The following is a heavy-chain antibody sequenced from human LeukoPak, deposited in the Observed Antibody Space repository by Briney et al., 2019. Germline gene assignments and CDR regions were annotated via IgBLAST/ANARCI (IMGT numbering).Heavy chain of an antibody. CDR1: GGSISSGSYY. CDR2: IYTSGST. V-gene: IGHV4-61*02. D-gene: IGHD5-24*01. J-gene: IGHJ5*02. CDR3: ARAEHSSDWATNWFDP. Sequence: PSETLSLTCTVSGGSISSGSYYWSWIRQPAGKGLEWIGRIYTSGSTNYNPSLKSRVTISVDTSKNQFSLKLSSVTAAVTAVYYCARAEHSSDWATNWFDPWGQGTLVTVSS.